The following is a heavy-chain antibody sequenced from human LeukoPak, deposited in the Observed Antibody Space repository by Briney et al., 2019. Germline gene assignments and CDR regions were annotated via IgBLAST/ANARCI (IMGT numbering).Heavy chain of an antibody. CDR2: FDPEDGET. CDR1: GYTLTELS. D-gene: IGHD3-10*01. V-gene: IGHV1-24*01. Sequence: GASVKVSCKVSGYTLTELSMHWVRQAPGKGLEWMGGFDPEDGETIYAQKFQGRVTMTEDTSTDTAYMELSSLRSEDTAVYYCATGSGSGILRIAHWYFDLWGRGTLVTVSS. J-gene: IGHJ2*01. CDR3: ATGSGSGILRIAHWYFDL.